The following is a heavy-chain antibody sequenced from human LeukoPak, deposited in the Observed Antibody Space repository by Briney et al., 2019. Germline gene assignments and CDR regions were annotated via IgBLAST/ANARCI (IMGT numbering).Heavy chain of an antibody. D-gene: IGHD3-16*01. CDR1: GFTFSSYA. J-gene: IGHJ4*02. V-gene: IGHV3-23*01. Sequence: GGSLRLSCAASGFTFSSYAMSWVRQAPGKGLEWVSAISGRGDRTYYADSVKGRFTISRDNSKNTLYLQMNSLRAEDTAVYYGAKRKGGLRDPDYWGQGTLVTVSS. CDR2: ISGRGDRT. CDR3: AKRKGGLRDPDY.